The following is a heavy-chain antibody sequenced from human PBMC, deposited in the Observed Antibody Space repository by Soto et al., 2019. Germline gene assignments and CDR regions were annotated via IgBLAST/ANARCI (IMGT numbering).Heavy chain of an antibody. CDR2: ITSSGGST. D-gene: IGHD3-22*01. J-gene: IGHJ4*02. Sequence: GGSLRLSCAASGFTFSNYVMNWVRQAPGKGLEWVSAITSSGGSTYYADFVKGRFTMSRDDPKNTLYLQMNSLRAEDTAVYYCAKIRDYYDSSGYPPYFFDYWGQGTLVTVSS. V-gene: IGHV3-23*01. CDR1: GFTFSNYV. CDR3: AKIRDYYDSSGYPPYFFDY.